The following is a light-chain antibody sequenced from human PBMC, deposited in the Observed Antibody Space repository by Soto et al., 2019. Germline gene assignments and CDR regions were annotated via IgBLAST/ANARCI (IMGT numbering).Light chain of an antibody. CDR2: DAS. Sequence: DIQMTQSPSSLSASVGDRVTITCHASHDIIKSLNWYQQKPGKAPNLLIYDASDLGAGIPSRFSGSGSGTDYTLTISSLQPEDIATYYCQQFVALPYTFGQGTNLEI. CDR1: HDIIKS. CDR3: QQFVALPYT. J-gene: IGKJ2*01. V-gene: IGKV1-33*01.